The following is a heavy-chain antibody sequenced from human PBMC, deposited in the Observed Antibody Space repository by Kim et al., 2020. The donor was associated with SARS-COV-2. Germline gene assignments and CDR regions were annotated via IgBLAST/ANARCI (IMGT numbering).Heavy chain of an antibody. D-gene: IGHD3-16*01. CDR2: IDLRDSYT. V-gene: IGHV5-10-1*01. CDR1: GYSFSDQW. J-gene: IGHJ4*02. CDR3: VGRPDYDY. Sequence: GASLKISCKGSGYSFSDQWITWVRQVPGKGLEWMGRIDLRDSYTTYSPSFKGHVTISADKSITTAYLQWSSLKASDTAIYYCVGRPDYDYWGQGTLVTVS.